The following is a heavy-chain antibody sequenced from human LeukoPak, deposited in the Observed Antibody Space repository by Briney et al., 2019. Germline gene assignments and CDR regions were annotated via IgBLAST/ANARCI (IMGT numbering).Heavy chain of an antibody. Sequence: PSETLSLTCTVSGFSISDGHYWGWVRQPPGKGLEWIGSVFYTGKTYYNPSLKSRVTISVDTSKNQFALNLNSVTAADTAVYFCARLVGGEFDSWGQGSLVAVSA. CDR3: ARLVGGEFDS. V-gene: IGHV4-38-2*02. CDR1: GFSISDGHY. D-gene: IGHD3-10*01. CDR2: VFYTGKT. J-gene: IGHJ5*01.